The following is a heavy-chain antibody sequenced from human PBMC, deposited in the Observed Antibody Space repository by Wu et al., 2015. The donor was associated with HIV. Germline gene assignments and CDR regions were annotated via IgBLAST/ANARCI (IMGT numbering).Heavy chain of an antibody. CDR2: LIPMYATP. CDR1: GATFTSYA. CDR3: AGGGGRTSMDPFDF. V-gene: IGHV1-69*13. J-gene: IGHJ4*02. D-gene: IGHD5-18*01. Sequence: QVQLVQSGAEVKKPGSSVRVSCKASGATFTSYALSWVRQAPGQGLEWMGRLIPMYATPSYAQRFQGRVTITADESTSTAYMDVGSLRSDDTAVYYCAGGGGRTSMDPFDFWGQGTLVTVSS.